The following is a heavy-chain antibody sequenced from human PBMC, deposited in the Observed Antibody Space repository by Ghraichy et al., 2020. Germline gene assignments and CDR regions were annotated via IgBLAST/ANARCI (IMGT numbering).Heavy chain of an antibody. Sequence: SETLSLTCAVSGGSISSGGYSWSWIRQPPGKGLEWIGYIYHSGSTYYNPSLKSRVTISVDRSKNQFSLKLNSVTAADTAVFYCARGEDGNYYDSSGYPGGYFDYWGQGTLVTVSS. V-gene: IGHV4-30-2*01. CDR1: GGSISSGGYS. D-gene: IGHD3-22*01. CDR3: ARGEDGNYYDSSGYPGGYFDY. J-gene: IGHJ4*02. CDR2: IYHSGST.